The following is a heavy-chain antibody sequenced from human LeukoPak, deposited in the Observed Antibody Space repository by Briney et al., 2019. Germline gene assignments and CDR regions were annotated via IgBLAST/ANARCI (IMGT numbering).Heavy chain of an antibody. CDR1: GGSISTYY. J-gene: IGHJ6*03. CDR3: ARDHSWYDYVWGSYPGTYYMDV. CDR2: IYYTGST. Sequence: SETLSLTCTVSGGSISTYYWSWIRQPPGKGLEWIGYIYYTGSTSYNPSLKSRVTISVDTSKNQFSLKLSSVTAADTAVYYCARDHSWYDYVWGSYPGTYYMDVWGKGTTVTVSS. D-gene: IGHD3-16*02. V-gene: IGHV4-59*12.